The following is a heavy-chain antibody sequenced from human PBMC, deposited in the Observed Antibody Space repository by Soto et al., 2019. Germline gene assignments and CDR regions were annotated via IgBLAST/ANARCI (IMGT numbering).Heavy chain of an antibody. CDR2: ISYDGSNK. V-gene: IGHV3-30-3*01. CDR1: GFTFSSYA. Sequence: PGGSLRLSCAASGFTFSSYAMHWVRQAPGKGLEWVAVISYDGSNKYYADSVKGRFTISRDNSKNKLYLQMNSMRAEDTAVYYCARDGWYCSGGSCYGTGNWFDPWGQGTLVTVSS. CDR3: ARDGWYCSGGSCYGTGNWFDP. J-gene: IGHJ5*02. D-gene: IGHD2-15*01.